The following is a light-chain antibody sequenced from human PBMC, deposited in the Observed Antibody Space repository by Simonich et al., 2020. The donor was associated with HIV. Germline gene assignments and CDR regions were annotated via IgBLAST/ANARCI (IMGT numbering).Light chain of an antibody. CDR1: SSDVGGYNY. V-gene: IGLV2-8*01. J-gene: IGLJ3*02. CDR2: EVS. Sequence: QSALTQPPSASGSPGQSVTISCTGTSSDVGGYNYVSWYQQYPGKAPKLLIYEVSELPSGVPDRFSGSKSGNTASLTVSGLQAEDEADYYCSSYAGSNNWVFGGGTKLTVL. CDR3: SSYAGSNNWV.